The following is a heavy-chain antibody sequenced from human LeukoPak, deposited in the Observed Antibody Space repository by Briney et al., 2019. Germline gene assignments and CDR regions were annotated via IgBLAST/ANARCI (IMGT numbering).Heavy chain of an antibody. J-gene: IGHJ5*02. CDR1: GYTFTGYY. CDR2: INPNSGGT. V-gene: IGHV1-2*06. D-gene: IGHD2-21*02. Sequence: GASVTVSCKASGYTFTGYYMHWVRQAPGQGLEWMGRINPNSGGTNYAQKFQGRVTMTRDTSISTAYMELSRLRSDDTAMYYCALTLHCGGDCYHPYNWFDPWGQGTLVTVSS. CDR3: ALTLHCGGDCYHPYNWFDP.